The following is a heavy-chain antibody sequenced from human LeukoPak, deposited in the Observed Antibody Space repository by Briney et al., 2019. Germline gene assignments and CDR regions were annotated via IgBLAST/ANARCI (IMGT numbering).Heavy chain of an antibody. Sequence: SETLSLTCTVSGGSISSYYWSWIRQPAGKGLEWIGRIYTSGSTNYNPSLMSRVTMSVDMSTNQFSLKLSSVTAADTAVYYCARDRGYYDSSGYYSWGQGTLVTVSS. CDR2: IYTSGST. D-gene: IGHD3-22*01. V-gene: IGHV4-4*07. CDR3: ARDRGYYDSSGYYS. CDR1: GGSISSYY. J-gene: IGHJ5*02.